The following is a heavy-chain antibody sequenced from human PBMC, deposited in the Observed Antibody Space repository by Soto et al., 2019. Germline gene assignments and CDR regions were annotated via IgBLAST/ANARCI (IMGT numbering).Heavy chain of an antibody. CDR3: ANMGCGGGSGCSDYYRDS. D-gene: IGHD2-21*02. Sequence: EVQLVVTGGGLAQTGRSLRLSCAASGFTFGDYAMHWVRQAPGKGLEWVSGVNWNGGSMGYADSVKGRFTISRDNDKKSIYLYMNSMRPEDTAFYYCANMGCGGGSGCSDYYRDSWGQGALVTVSS. V-gene: IGHV3-9*01. CDR2: VNWNGGSM. J-gene: IGHJ5*02. CDR1: GFTFGDYA.